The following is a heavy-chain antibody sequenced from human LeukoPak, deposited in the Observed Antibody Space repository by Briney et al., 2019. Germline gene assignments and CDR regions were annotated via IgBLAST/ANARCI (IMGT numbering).Heavy chain of an antibody. D-gene: IGHD3-10*01. CDR2: IYTSGST. Sequence: GSLRLSCAVSGFIFSSYTMSWVRQAPGKGLEWIGRIYTSGSTNYNPSLKSRVTISVDTSKNQFSLKLSSVTAADTAVYYCARDSGVLWFGELLGGENWFDPWGQGTLVTVSS. V-gene: IGHV4-4*08. CDR3: ARDSGVLWFGELLGGENWFDP. CDR1: GFIFSSYT. J-gene: IGHJ5*02.